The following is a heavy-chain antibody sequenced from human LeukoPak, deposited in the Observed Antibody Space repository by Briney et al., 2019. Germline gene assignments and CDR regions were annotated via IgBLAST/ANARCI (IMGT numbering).Heavy chain of an antibody. D-gene: IGHD5-12*01. CDR2: INQDGSEK. V-gene: IGHV3-7*05. CDR3: GRGPGYRSDY. CDR1: GLSFNTYW. J-gene: IGHJ4*02. Sequence: GRSLRLSCAASGLSFNTYWMTWVRQAPGKGLDWVANINQDGSEKNYVGSVKGRFTISRDSAKKSMYLQMNSLRAEDTAVYYCGRGPGYRSDYWGQGILVTVPS.